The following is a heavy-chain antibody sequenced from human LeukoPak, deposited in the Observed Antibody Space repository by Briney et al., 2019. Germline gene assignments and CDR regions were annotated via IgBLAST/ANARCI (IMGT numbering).Heavy chain of an antibody. Sequence: GGSLRLSCVASGITFSNYAVSWVRQAPEKGLDWVSVISGSAHKIRYADSVKGRFTISRDNSENIVYLQMNNLRVEDTAVYYCAGRLTGYSSGYVHWGQGTLVTVSS. D-gene: IGHD5-18*01. CDR3: AGRLTGYSSGYVH. V-gene: IGHV3-23*01. CDR2: ISGSAHKI. J-gene: IGHJ4*02. CDR1: GITFSNYA.